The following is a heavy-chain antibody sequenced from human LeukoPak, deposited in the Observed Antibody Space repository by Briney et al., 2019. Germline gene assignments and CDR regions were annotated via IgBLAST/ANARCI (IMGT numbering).Heavy chain of an antibody. CDR1: GGSFSGYY. V-gene: IGHV4-34*01. D-gene: IGHD6-19*01. J-gene: IGHJ4*02. Sequence: SETLSLTCAVYGGSFSGYYWSWIRQPPGKGLEWIGEINHSGSTNYNPSLKSRATISVDTSKNQFSLKLSSVTAADTAVYYCARVVGGWYEGPASLGNFDYWGQGTLVTVSS. CDR3: ARVVGGWYEGPASLGNFDY. CDR2: INHSGST.